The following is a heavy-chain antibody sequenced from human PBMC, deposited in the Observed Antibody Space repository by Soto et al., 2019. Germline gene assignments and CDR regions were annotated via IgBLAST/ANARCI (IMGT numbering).Heavy chain of an antibody. CDR1: GVTFSTSG. V-gene: IGHV1-69*01. CDR3: ARVSHSICGGGNCYRLYSYFDS. D-gene: IGHD2-21*01. J-gene: IGHJ4*03. Sequence: QVQLVQSGAEVKKPGSSLKVSCKTSGVTFSTSGISWVRQGPGQGLEWMGGIIPLFGTPKYARKFQGRVSITADDSATTTYLELSGLSSDDTAIYYCARVSHSICGGGNCYRLYSYFDSWGQGSQVVVSS. CDR2: IIPLFGTP.